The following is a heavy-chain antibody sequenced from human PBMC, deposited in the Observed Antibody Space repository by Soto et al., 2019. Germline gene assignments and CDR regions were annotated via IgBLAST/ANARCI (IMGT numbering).Heavy chain of an antibody. V-gene: IGHV4-34*01. D-gene: IGHD1-1*01. J-gene: IGHJ4*02. CDR2: INHSGST. Sequence: SETLSLTCAVYGGSFGGYYWSWIRQPPGKGLEWIGEINHSGSTNYNPSLKSRVTISVDTSKNQFSLKLSSVTAADTAVYYCAREGRKRLIYFDYWGQGTLVTVSS. CDR1: GGSFGGYY. CDR3: AREGRKRLIYFDY.